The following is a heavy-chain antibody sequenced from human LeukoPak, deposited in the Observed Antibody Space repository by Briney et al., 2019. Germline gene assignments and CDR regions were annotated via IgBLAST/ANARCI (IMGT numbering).Heavy chain of an antibody. Sequence: GASVKVSCKASGYTFTSYYMHWVRQAPGQGLEWMGIINPSGGSTSYAQKFQGRVTMTRDMSTSTVYMELSSLRAEDTAVYYCAREGYASGTRYGMDVWGQGTTVTVSS. CDR1: GYTFTSYY. CDR3: AREGYASGTRYGMDV. J-gene: IGHJ6*02. V-gene: IGHV1-46*01. CDR2: INPSGGST. D-gene: IGHD3-10*01.